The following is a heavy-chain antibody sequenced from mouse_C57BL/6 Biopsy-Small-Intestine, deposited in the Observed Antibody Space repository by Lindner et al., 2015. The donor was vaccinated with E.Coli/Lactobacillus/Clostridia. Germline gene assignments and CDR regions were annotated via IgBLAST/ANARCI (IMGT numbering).Heavy chain of an antibody. Sequence: VQLQESGPALVKPGASVKLSCKTSGYTFTDYDINWVRQRPGQGPEWIGWIYPRDGTSKDNEKFKGKATLTVDTSSNTAFMELHSLTSEDSAVYFCARDLDFDYWGQGTFLTVSS. CDR2: IYPRDGTS. CDR3: ARDLDFDY. CDR1: GYTFTDYD. J-gene: IGHJ2*02. V-gene: IGHV1-85*01.